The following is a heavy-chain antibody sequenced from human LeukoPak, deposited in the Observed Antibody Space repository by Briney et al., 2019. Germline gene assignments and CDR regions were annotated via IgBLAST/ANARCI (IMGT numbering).Heavy chain of an antibody. Sequence: ASVKVSCKASGYTFTGYYMHWVRQAPGQGLEWMGWINPNSGGTNYAQKFQGRVTMTRDTSISTAYMELSRLRSDDTAMYYCARSSKDSSGYSYGYWGQGTLVTVSS. CDR3: ARSSKDSSGYSYGY. V-gene: IGHV1-2*02. CDR1: GYTFTGYY. J-gene: IGHJ4*02. D-gene: IGHD3-22*01. CDR2: INPNSGGT.